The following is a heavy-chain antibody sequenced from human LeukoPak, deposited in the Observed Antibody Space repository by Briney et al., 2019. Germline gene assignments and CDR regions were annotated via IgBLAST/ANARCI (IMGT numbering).Heavy chain of an antibody. CDR1: GGSISSSNYY. J-gene: IGHJ4*02. CDR3: ARGTMNLDS. D-gene: IGHD3-22*01. CDR2: IYYSGNT. Sequence: SETLSLTCTISGGSISSSNYYWAWIRQPPGKGLEWIGSIYYSGNTNYNPSLQSRVTMTRDTSISTAYMELSRLRSDDTAVYYCARGTMNLDSWGQGTLVTVSS. V-gene: IGHV4-39*02.